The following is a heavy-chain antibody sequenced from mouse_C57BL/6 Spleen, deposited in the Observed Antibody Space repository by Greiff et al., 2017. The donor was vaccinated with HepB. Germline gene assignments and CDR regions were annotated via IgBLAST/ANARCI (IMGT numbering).Heavy chain of an antibody. CDR1: GYAFSSSW. CDR3: ARSPGYDYDLGSYAMDY. J-gene: IGHJ4*01. Sequence: VMLVESGPELVKPGASVKISCKASGYAFSSSWMNWVKQRPGKGLEWIGRIYPGDGDTNYNGKFKGKATLTADKSSSTAYMQLSSLTSEDSAVYFCARSPGYDYDLGSYAMDYWGQGTSVTVSS. V-gene: IGHV1-82*01. D-gene: IGHD2-4*01. CDR2: IYPGDGDT.